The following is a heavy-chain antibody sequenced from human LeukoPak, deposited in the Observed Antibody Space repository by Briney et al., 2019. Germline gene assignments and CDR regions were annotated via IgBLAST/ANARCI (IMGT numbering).Heavy chain of an antibody. J-gene: IGHJ4*02. CDR2: INGGGVNT. CDR3: ARDGDSSGYYYFDY. CDR1: GFTFSSYA. Sequence: GGSLRLSCAASGFTFSSYAMSWVRQAPGKGLEWVSTINGGGVNTHYADSVKGRFTISRDNSKNTLYLQMNSLRAEDTAVYYCARDGDSSGYYYFDYWGQGTLVTVSS. V-gene: IGHV3-23*01. D-gene: IGHD3-22*01.